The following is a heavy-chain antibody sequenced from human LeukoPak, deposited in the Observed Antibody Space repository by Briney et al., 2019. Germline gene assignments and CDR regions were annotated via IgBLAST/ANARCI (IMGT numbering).Heavy chain of an antibody. CDR2: ISAYNGNT. V-gene: IGHV1-18*01. CDR1: GYTFTSYG. Sequence: ASVKVSCEASGYTFTSYGISWVRQAPGQGLEWMGWISAYNGNTNYAQKLQGRVTMTTDTSTSTAYMELRSLRSDDTAVYYCARVVANYYYYYMDVWGKGTTVTVSS. D-gene: IGHD2-15*01. J-gene: IGHJ6*03. CDR3: ARVVANYYYYYMDV.